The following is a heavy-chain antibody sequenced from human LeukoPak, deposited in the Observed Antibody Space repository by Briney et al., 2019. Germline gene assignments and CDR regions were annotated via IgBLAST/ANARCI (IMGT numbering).Heavy chain of an antibody. CDR3: ARGSGGDGSGSL. V-gene: IGHV4-59*01. CDR2: IYYSVSS. Sequence: SETLSLTCTVSGDSISTYYWSWLRQPPGKGLEWIGYIYYSVSSDYNPSLKSRVTMSVDMSTNQISLKLSSVTAADTAVYYCARGSGGDGSGSLWGQGTLVTVSS. J-gene: IGHJ4*02. D-gene: IGHD3-10*01. CDR1: GDSISTYY.